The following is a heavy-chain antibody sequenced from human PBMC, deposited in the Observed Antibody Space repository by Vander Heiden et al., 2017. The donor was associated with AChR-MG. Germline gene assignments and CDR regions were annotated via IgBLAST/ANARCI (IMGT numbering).Heavy chain of an antibody. J-gene: IGHJ4*02. V-gene: IGHV3-30*18. Sequence: QVQLVESGGGVVQPGRSLSLSCAASGFSFSSYGLHWVRHAPGKGLEWVAVISYDGTNIFYADSVKGRFTISRDNSKNTLYLQIRSLTIDDTAVYYCAKETTRGYSFGGGLDYWGQGTLVTVSS. CDR3: AKETTRGYSFGGGLDY. D-gene: IGHD5-18*01. CDR2: ISYDGTNI. CDR1: GFSFSSYG.